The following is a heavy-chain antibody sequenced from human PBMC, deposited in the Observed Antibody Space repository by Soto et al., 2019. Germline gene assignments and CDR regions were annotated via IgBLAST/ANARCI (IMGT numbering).Heavy chain of an antibody. CDR3: ARVKKAAGSSSWHNWFDP. CDR1: GYTFTSYG. Sequence: ASVKVSCKASGYTFTSYGISWVRQAPGQGLEWMGWISAYNGNTNYAQKLQGRVTMTTDTSTSTAYMELRSLRSDDTAVYYCARVKKAAGSSSWHNWFDPWGQGTLVTVSS. CDR2: ISAYNGNT. V-gene: IGHV1-18*01. D-gene: IGHD6-13*01. J-gene: IGHJ5*02.